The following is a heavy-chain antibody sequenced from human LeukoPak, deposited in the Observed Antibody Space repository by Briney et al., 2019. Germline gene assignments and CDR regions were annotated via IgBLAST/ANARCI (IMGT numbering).Heavy chain of an antibody. CDR3: TSQNDY. Sequence: GGSLRPSCAASGFTFSDSAMDWVPQASGKGMEWVCRIRSKANNYATAYAPSVKRQVTISIDESKNTAYPEMNSLKTEGTAVYYCTSQNDYWGKGTLVTVSS. CDR2: IRSKANNYAT. J-gene: IGHJ4*02. CDR1: GFTFSDSA. V-gene: IGHV3-73*01.